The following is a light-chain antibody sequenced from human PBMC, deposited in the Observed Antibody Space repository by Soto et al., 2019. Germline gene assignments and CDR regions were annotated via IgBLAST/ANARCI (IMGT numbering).Light chain of an antibody. CDR3: QQYNNWPPKHT. CDR2: AAS. CDR1: ESVRSN. J-gene: IGKJ2*01. Sequence: EIVMTQSPATLSVSPGERATLSCRASESVRSNLAWYQQKPGQAPRLLIYAASTRATGIPARFSGSGSGTEFTLTISSLQSEDFAVYYCQQYNNWPPKHTFGQGTKLEIK. V-gene: IGKV3-15*01.